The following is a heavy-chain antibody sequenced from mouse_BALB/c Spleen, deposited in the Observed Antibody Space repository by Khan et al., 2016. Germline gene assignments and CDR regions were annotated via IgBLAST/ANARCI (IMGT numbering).Heavy chain of an antibody. CDR1: GFSLTNSG. CDR3: ARDDQDFEARFTS. Sequence: VQLVESGPGLVAPSQSLSITCTVSGFSLTNSGVHWVRQPSRKGLDWLGVIWAGGSTDYNSAPMSRLSITRDTTPNQDFLNMNSLQTNDTAMYYCARDDQDFEARFTSWGQGTLVTVSA. V-gene: IGHV2-9*02. J-gene: IGHJ3*01. CDR2: IWAGGST.